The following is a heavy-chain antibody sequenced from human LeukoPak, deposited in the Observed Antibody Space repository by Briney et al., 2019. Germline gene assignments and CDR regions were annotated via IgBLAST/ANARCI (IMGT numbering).Heavy chain of an antibody. CDR3: ARGPSSSSGYYYYYYMDV. V-gene: IGHV1-46*01. CDR2: INPSGGST. CDR1: GYTFTSYY. J-gene: IGHJ6*03. D-gene: IGHD6-6*01. Sequence: ASVKVSCKASGYTFTSYYMHWVRQAPGQGPEWMGIINPSGGSTSYAQKFQGRVTMTRDMSTSTVYMELSSLRSEDTAVYYCARGPSSSSGYYYYYYMDVWGKGTTVTVSS.